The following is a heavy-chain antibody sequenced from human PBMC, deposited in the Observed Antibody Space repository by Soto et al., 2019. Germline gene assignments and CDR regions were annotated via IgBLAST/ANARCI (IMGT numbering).Heavy chain of an antibody. CDR3: ARVGPTGWFDP. CDR1: GYSFTDYY. V-gene: IGHV1-2*02. J-gene: IGHJ5*02. CDR2: INTKTVGT. Sequence: QVHLVQSGAEVKKPGASVKVSCKASGYSFTDYYMHWVRQAPGQGLEWMGWINTKTVGTNYDQRVQGRVTMTGDTSINTAYMELSRLRSDDTAVYYCARVGPTGWFDPWGQGTVVTVSS.